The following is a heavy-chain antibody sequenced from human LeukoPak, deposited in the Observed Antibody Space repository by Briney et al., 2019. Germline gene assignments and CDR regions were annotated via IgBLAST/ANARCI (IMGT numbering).Heavy chain of an antibody. CDR2: INPNSGGT. Sequence: ASVKVSCKASGYTFTGYYMHWVRQAPGQGLEWMGWINPNSGGTNYAQKFQGRVTITADESTSTAYMELSSLRSEDTAVYYCARVNDILTGYYIRYYFDYWGQGTLVTVSS. CDR1: GYTFTGYY. CDR3: ARVNDILTGYYIRYYFDY. V-gene: IGHV1-2*02. D-gene: IGHD3-9*01. J-gene: IGHJ4*02.